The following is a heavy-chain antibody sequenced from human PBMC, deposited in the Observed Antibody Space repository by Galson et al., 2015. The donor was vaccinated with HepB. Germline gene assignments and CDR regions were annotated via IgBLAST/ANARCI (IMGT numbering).Heavy chain of an antibody. J-gene: IGHJ4*02. D-gene: IGHD3-16*02. Sequence: SVKVACKASGYTYTIYGFSWVRLAPGQGLEWMGWISAYNGNTNYTQKLQGRVTMTTDTSTSTAYMELRSLTSDDTAVYYCARAPFDYDYIWGSYRSFDYWGQGTLVTVSS. CDR3: ARAPFDYDYIWGSYRSFDY. CDR2: ISAYNGNT. V-gene: IGHV1-18*01. CDR1: GYTYTIYG.